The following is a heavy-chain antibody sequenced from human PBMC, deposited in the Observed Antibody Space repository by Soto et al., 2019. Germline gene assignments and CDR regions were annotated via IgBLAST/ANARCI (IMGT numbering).Heavy chain of an antibody. CDR1: AASISSSSYY. CDR3: ARQSRHDYGARTHRGEIHY. CDR2: IYYTGDT. Sequence: QLQLQESGPGLVKPSETLSLTCTVSAASISSSSYYWGWVRQPPGKGLEWIGSIYYTGDTSYSPSLKSRVTISVDTSKNQFSLKLSYVTAADTAVYYCARQSRHDYGARTHRGEIHYWGQGTLVTISS. V-gene: IGHV4-39*01. D-gene: IGHD4-17*01. J-gene: IGHJ4*02.